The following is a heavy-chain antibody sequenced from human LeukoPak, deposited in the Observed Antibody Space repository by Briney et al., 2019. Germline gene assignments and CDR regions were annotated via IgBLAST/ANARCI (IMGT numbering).Heavy chain of an antibody. V-gene: IGHV3-23*01. CDR1: GFTFSSYA. Sequence: GWSLRLSCAASGFTFSSYAMSWVRQAPGKGLEWVSAISGSGGSTYYADSVKRRFTISRDNSKNTLYLQMNSLRAEDTAVYYCAKDRRLGIVVVVATFGMDVWGQGTTVTVSS. J-gene: IGHJ6*02. CDR2: ISGSGGST. CDR3: AKDRRLGIVVVVATFGMDV. D-gene: IGHD2-15*01.